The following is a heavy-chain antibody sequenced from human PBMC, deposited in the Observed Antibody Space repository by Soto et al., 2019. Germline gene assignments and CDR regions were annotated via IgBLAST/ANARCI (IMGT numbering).Heavy chain of an antibody. CDR1: GFSFTNYE. CDR3: ARESFSASPNFFDY. J-gene: IGHJ4*02. Sequence: GGSLRLSCAVSGFSFTNYEMNWVRQAPGKGLEWIAYIGLSGDTIYYADSVKGRFTISRDHAKNSLELQMNSLRADDTALYYCARESFSASPNFFDYWGRGTQVTVS. CDR2: IGLSGDTI. V-gene: IGHV3-48*03. D-gene: IGHD3-16*01.